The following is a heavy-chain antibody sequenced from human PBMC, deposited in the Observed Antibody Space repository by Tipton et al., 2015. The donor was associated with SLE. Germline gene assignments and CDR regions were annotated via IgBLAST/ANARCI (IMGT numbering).Heavy chain of an antibody. D-gene: IGHD3-10*01. CDR3: ATRPLWFRELGGVESYFDY. V-gene: IGHV1-46*01. CDR1: GYTFTSYY. CDR2: INPSGGST. J-gene: IGHJ4*02. Sequence: QSGAEVKKPGASVEVSCKASGYTFTSYYMHWVRQAPGQGLEWMGIINPSGGSTSYAQKFQGRVTMTRDTSTSTVYMELSSLRSEDTAVYYCATRPLWFRELGGVESYFDYWGQGTLVTVSS.